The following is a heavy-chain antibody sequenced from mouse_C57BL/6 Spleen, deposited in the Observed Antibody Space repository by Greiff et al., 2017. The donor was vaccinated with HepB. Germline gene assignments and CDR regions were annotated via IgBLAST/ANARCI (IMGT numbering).Heavy chain of an antibody. Sequence: QVQLQQPGAELVKPGASVKMSCKASGYTFTSYWITWVKQRPGQGLEWIGDIYPGSGSTNYNEKFKSKATLTVDTSSSTAYMQLSSLTSEDSAVYYCANGTAATVWFAYWGQGTLVTVSA. V-gene: IGHV1-55*01. D-gene: IGHD3-3*01. J-gene: IGHJ3*01. CDR1: GYTFTSYW. CDR3: ANGTAATVWFAY. CDR2: IYPGSGST.